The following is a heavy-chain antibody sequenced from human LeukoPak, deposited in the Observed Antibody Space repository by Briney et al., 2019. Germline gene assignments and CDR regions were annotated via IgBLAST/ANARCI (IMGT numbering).Heavy chain of an antibody. D-gene: IGHD5-18*01. CDR1: GGSFSGYY. J-gene: IGHJ4*02. Sequence: SETLSLTCAVYGGSFSGYYWSWIRQPPGKGLEWIGEINHSGSTNYNSSLKSRVTISVDTSKNQFSLKLSSVTAADTAVYYCARPYSYEDYWGQGTLVTVSS. V-gene: IGHV4-34*01. CDR3: ARPYSYEDY. CDR2: INHSGST.